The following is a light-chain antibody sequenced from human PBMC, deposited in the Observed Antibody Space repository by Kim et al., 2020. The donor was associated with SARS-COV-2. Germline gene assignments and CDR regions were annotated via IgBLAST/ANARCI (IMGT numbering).Light chain of an antibody. CDR3: QQRGDWPPA. Sequence: EIVLTQSPATLSLSPGERATLSCRASQSVSSSLAWYQQKPGQAPRLLIYEASTRATGIPARFSGNGSGTDFTLTISSLEPEDFAVYYCQQRGDWPPAFGPGTKVEI. J-gene: IGKJ1*01. V-gene: IGKV3-11*01. CDR2: EAS. CDR1: QSVSSS.